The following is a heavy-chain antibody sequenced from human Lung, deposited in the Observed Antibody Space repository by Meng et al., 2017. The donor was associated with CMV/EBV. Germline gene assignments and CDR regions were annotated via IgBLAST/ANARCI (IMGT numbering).Heavy chain of an antibody. J-gene: IGHJ3*02. CDR3: ARVRWQQLAYDAFDI. CDR2: INPSNGGT. CDR1: GYTFSCFF. Sequence: VXXXCKXXGYTFSCFFMHWVRQAPGQGLEWMGWINPSNGGTKYVQKFQGRVTMTRDTSINTAYMELSRLTSDDTAVYYCARVRWQQLAYDAFDIWGQGTMVTVSS. V-gene: IGHV1-2*02. D-gene: IGHD5-24*01.